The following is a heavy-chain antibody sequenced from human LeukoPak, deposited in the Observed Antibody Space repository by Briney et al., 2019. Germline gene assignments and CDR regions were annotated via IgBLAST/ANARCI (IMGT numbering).Heavy chain of an antibody. J-gene: IGHJ4*02. CDR3: AAEIYDSSGYYYY. V-gene: IGHV4-34*06. Sequence: PSETLSLTCAVYGGSFSGYYWSWIRQPPGKGLEWIGEINHSGSTNYNPSLKSRVTISVDTSKNQFSLKLASVTAADTAVYYCAAEIYDSSGYYYYWGQGTLVTVSS. CDR1: GGSFSGYY. CDR2: INHSGST. D-gene: IGHD3-22*01.